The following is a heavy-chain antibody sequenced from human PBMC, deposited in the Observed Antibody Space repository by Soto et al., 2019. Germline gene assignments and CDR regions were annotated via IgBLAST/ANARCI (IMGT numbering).Heavy chain of an antibody. CDR3: ARDPSSGYYVSIGY. Sequence: QVQLVESGGGVVQPGRSLRLSCAASGFTFSSYAMHWVRQAPGKGLEWVAVISYDGSNKYYADSVKGRFTISRDNSKNTLYLQMNSLRAEDTAVYYCARDPSSGYYVSIGYWGQGTLVTVSS. D-gene: IGHD3-22*01. J-gene: IGHJ4*02. CDR1: GFTFSSYA. CDR2: ISYDGSNK. V-gene: IGHV3-30-3*01.